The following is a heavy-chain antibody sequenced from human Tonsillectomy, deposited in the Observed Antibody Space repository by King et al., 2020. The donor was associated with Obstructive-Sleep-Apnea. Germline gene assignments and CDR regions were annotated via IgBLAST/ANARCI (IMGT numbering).Heavy chain of an antibody. CDR3: ARSSSGTPPRGYSYGYDY. J-gene: IGHJ4*02. V-gene: IGHV3-11*06. Sequence: VQLVESGGGLVKPGGSLRLSCAASGFTFSDYYMSWIRQAPGKGLEWVSYISSSSSYTNYADSVKGRFTISRDNAKNSLYLQMNSLRAEDTAVYYCARSSSGTPPRGYSYGYDYWGQGTLVTVSS. CDR2: ISSSSSYT. D-gene: IGHD5-18*01. CDR1: GFTFSDYY.